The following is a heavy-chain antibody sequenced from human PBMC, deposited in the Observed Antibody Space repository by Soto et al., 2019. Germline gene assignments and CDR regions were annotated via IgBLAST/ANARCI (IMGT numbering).Heavy chain of an antibody. CDR3: ASYVIVPPG. J-gene: IGHJ4*02. Sequence: GGSLRLSCAASGFPFSSYAMHWVRQAPGKGLEWVAVISYDGSNKYYADSVKGRFTISRDNSKNTLYLQMNSLRAEDTAVYYCASYVIVPPGWGQGTLVTVSS. CDR1: GFPFSSYA. D-gene: IGHD2-15*01. CDR2: ISYDGSNK. V-gene: IGHV3-30-3*01.